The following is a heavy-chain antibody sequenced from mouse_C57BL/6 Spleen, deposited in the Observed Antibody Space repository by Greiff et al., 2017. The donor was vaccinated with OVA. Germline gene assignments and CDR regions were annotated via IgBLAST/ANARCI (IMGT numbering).Heavy chain of an antibody. CDR1: GYTFTSYW. D-gene: IGHD2-3*01. CDR2: IDPSDSYT. V-gene: IGHV1-50*01. Sequence: QVQLQQSGAELVKPGASVKLSCKASGYTFTSYWMQWVKQRPGQGLEWIGEIDPSDSYTNYNQKFKGKATLTVNTSSSTAYMQLSSLTSEDSAVYYCARKGHDGYYGRNFDYWGQGTTLTVSS. J-gene: IGHJ2*01. CDR3: ARKGHDGYYGRNFDY.